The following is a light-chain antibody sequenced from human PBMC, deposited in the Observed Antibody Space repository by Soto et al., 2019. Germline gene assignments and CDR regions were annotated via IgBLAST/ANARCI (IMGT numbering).Light chain of an antibody. CDR1: QSINSQF. Sequence: EIVLTQSPVTLSLSPVERATLSCMASQSINSQFFAWHQQKPGQAPRLLIHGASNRAAGIPDRFSGSGSGTDFTLTISRLEPEDFAVFFCQQYGTSEIIFGQGTRLEIK. J-gene: IGKJ5*01. CDR2: GAS. V-gene: IGKV3-20*01. CDR3: QQYGTSEII.